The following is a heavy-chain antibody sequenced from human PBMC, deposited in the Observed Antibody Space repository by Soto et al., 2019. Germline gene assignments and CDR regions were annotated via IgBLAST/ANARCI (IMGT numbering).Heavy chain of an antibody. V-gene: IGHV3-30*14. J-gene: IGHJ3*02. CDR3: VKDGGTLPNVVNCPFDI. CDR1: GFTFSSYV. CDR2: ISTDGTEK. D-gene: IGHD1-1*01. Sequence: VQLVESGGGVARPGESLRLSCVASGFTFSSYVIHWVRQAPGKGLEWVALISTDGTEKHYPGSVRGRFTISRDNSKNTLYLQMNSLRTEDPAVYYCVKDGGTLPNVVNCPFDIWGQGTKVTVSS.